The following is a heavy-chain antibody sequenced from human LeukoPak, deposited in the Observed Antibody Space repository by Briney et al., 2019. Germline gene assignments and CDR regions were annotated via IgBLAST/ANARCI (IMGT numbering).Heavy chain of an antibody. Sequence: GSSVKVSCKASGGTFSSYAISCVRQAPGQGLEWMGRIIPILGIANYAQKFQGRVTITADKSTSTAYMELSSLRSEDTAVYYCARYSSGRPYYYYGMDVWGQGTTVTVSS. V-gene: IGHV1-69*04. CDR1: GGTFSSYA. CDR3: ARYSSGRPYYYYGMDV. CDR2: IIPILGIA. D-gene: IGHD6-19*01. J-gene: IGHJ6*02.